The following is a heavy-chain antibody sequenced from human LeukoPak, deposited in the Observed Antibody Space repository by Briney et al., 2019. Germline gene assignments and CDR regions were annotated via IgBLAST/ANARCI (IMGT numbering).Heavy chain of an antibody. Sequence: GASAKVSSKASVGTFSSYAISWGRQGLGQGLEWMGGIIPVFGTANYAQKFQGRVTITADESTSTAYMELSSLRSEDTAVYYCARDLIRVTAMVRVSWFDPWGQGTLVTVSS. J-gene: IGHJ5*02. CDR1: VGTFSSYA. CDR3: ARDLIRVTAMVRVSWFDP. V-gene: IGHV1-69*01. CDR2: IIPVFGTA. D-gene: IGHD5-18*01.